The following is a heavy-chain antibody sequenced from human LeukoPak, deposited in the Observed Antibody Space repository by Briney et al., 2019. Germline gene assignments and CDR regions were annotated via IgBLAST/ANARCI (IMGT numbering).Heavy chain of an antibody. CDR3: AEDMLFVGIGYCSGGSCYSGYFDY. CDR1: GFTFSSYA. J-gene: IGHJ4*02. D-gene: IGHD2-15*01. V-gene: IGHV3-23*01. Sequence: GESLRLSCAASGFTFSSYAMSWVRQAPGKGLEWVSAISGSGGSTYYADSVKGRFTISRDNSKNTLYLQMNSLRAEDTAVYYCAEDMLFVGIGYCSGGSCYSGYFDYWGQGTLVTVSS. CDR2: ISGSGGST.